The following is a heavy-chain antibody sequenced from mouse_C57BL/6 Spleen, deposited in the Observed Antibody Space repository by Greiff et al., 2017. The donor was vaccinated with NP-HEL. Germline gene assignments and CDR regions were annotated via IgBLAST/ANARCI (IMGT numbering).Heavy chain of an antibody. CDR2: ISSGSSTI. Sequence: EVQLVESGGGLVKPGGSLKLSCAASGFTFSDYGMHWVRQAPEKGLEWVAYISSGSSTIYYADTVKGRFTISRDNAKNTLFLQMTSLRSEDTAMYYCARDTKGGFAYWGQGTLVTVSA. CDR3: ARDTKGGFAY. CDR1: GFTFSDYG. D-gene: IGHD1-1*01. V-gene: IGHV5-17*01. J-gene: IGHJ3*01.